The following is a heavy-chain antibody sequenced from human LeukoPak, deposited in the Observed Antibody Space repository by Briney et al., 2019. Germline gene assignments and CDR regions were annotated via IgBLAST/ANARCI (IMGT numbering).Heavy chain of an antibody. CDR1: GGSISSSSYQ. V-gene: IGHV4-39*01. D-gene: IGHD1-14*01. CDR2: IYYSGST. J-gene: IGHJ5*02. Sequence: SETLSLTCTVSGGSISSSSYQWGWIRQPPGKGLEWIGSIYYSGSTYYNPSLKSRVTISVDTSKNQFSLKLSSVTAADTAVYYCAGLIRPGWFDPWGQGTLVTVSS. CDR3: AGLIRPGWFDP.